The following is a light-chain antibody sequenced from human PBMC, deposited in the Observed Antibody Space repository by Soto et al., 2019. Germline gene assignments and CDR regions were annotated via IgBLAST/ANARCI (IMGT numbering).Light chain of an antibody. CDR3: SSYTNINTRACV. Sequence: VLTQPASVSGSPGRSITISCTGTSGDIGSYNRVSWYQQHPGKAPKLIIYEVTDRPSGVSNRFSGSKSGNTASLTISGLQAEDEAEYYCSSYTNINTRACVFGTGTKVTVL. CDR1: SGDIGSYNR. J-gene: IGLJ1*01. CDR2: EVT. V-gene: IGLV2-14*01.